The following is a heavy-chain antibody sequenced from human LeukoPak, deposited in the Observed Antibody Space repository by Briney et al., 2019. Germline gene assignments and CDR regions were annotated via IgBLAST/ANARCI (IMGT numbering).Heavy chain of an antibody. D-gene: IGHD7-27*01. J-gene: IGHJ4*02. V-gene: IGHV3-53*04. Sequence: GGSLRLSCTASVGCNYMTWVRQAPGKPLEWVSVIYTSSSYYADTVKGRFTISRHKSVDTMYLQMNSLRVEHTTIYYCATYGDYWGSIDFRGQGSLVSVS. CDR1: VGCNY. CDR3: ATYGDYWGSIDF. CDR2: IYTSSS.